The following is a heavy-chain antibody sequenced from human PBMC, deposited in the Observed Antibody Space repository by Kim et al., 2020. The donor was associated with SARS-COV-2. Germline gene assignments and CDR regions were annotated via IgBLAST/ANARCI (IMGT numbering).Heavy chain of an antibody. Sequence: GGSLRLSCAASGFTFDDYAMHWVRQAPGKGLEWVSGISWNSGSIGYADSVKGRFTISRDNAKNSLYLQMNSLRAEDTALYYCAKAIPPVVATMGRWDYYYGMDVWGQGTTVTVSS. CDR1: GFTFDDYA. CDR3: AKAIPPVVATMGRWDYYYGMDV. J-gene: IGHJ6*02. CDR2: ISWNSGSI. D-gene: IGHD5-12*01. V-gene: IGHV3-9*01.